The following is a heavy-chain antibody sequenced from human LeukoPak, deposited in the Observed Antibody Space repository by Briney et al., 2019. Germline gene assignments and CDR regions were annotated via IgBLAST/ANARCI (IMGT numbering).Heavy chain of an antibody. CDR2: INPNSGGT. CDR1: GYTFTGYY. V-gene: IGHV1-2*02. Sequence: ASVKVSCKASGYTFTGYYMHWVRQAPGQGLEWMGWINPNSGGTNYAQKFQGRVTMTRDTSIRTAYMELSRLRSDDTAVYYCARRMMVRGVGYYGMDVWGQGTTVTVSS. CDR3: ARRMMVRGVGYYGMDV. J-gene: IGHJ6*02. D-gene: IGHD3-10*01.